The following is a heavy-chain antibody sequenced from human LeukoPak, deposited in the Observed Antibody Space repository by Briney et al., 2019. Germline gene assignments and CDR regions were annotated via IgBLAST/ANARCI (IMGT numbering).Heavy chain of an antibody. J-gene: IGHJ5*02. Sequence: GASVKVSCKASGYSFINFGVSWVRQAPGQGLEWMGWISAYNGNTNYAQKLQGRVTMTTDTSTSTAYMELRSLRSDDTAVYYCARDPGEQQLGFDPWGQGTLVTVSS. CDR3: ARDPGEQQLGFDP. D-gene: IGHD6-13*01. CDR1: GYSFINFG. CDR2: ISAYNGNT. V-gene: IGHV1-18*01.